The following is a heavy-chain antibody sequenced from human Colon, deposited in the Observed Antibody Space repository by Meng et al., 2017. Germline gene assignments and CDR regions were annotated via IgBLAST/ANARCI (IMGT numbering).Heavy chain of an antibody. CDR1: GGSISSGDYY. CDR2: MYSSGST. J-gene: IGHJ4*02. CDR3: ARADWALSQFDY. V-gene: IGHV4-30-4*01. Sequence: QVQLQESGPGLVKPSQTLSLTCTVSGGSISSGDYYWSWIRQPPGKGLDWIGYMYSSGSTYYNPSLKSRVIISLDTSENQFSLKLNSVTAADTAVYYCARADWALSQFDYWGQGALVTVSS. D-gene: IGHD2-21*01.